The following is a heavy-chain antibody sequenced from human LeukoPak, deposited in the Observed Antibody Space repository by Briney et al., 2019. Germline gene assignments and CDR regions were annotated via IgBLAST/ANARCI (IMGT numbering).Heavy chain of an antibody. CDR3: ARARRDGYNYIDY. Sequence: SQTLSPTCIVSGGSISSGSYYWSWIRQHPGKGLEWIGYIHYSGSTYYNPSLKSRVTISIDTSKSHFSLKLSSVTAADTAVYYCARARRDGYNYIDYWGQGTLVTVSS. CDR1: GGSISSGSYY. CDR2: IHYSGST. J-gene: IGHJ4*02. V-gene: IGHV4-31*03. D-gene: IGHD5-24*01.